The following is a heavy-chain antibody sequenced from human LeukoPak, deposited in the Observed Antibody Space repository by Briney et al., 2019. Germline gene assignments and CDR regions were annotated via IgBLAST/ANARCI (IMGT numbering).Heavy chain of an antibody. CDR1: GASVSSDY. D-gene: IGHD3-10*01. CDR3: GRNLGSGSDH. Sequence: SETLSLTCSVPGASVSSDYWNWIRQSPGRGLEWIGYTHYRGDINYNPSLKSRLTMSVDASSNQVSLKLSSVTAADAAVYYCGRNLGSGSDHWGQGTLVTVSS. J-gene: IGHJ4*02. CDR2: THYRGDI. V-gene: IGHV4-59*02.